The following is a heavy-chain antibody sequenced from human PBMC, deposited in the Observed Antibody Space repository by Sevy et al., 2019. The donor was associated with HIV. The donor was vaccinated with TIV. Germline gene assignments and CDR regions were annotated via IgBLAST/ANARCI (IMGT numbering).Heavy chain of an antibody. CDR2: IYTSGRT. V-gene: IGHV4-4*07. Sequence: SETLSLTCTVSGDSISSYYWSWIRQPAGKGLEWIGHIYTSGRTNYNPSLKSRVTMSVDTSKNQFSLKLRSVTAADTAVYFCTRGEVQLWPSGFDYWGQGTLVTVSS. D-gene: IGHD1-1*01. J-gene: IGHJ4*02. CDR3: TRGEVQLWPSGFDY. CDR1: GDSISSYY.